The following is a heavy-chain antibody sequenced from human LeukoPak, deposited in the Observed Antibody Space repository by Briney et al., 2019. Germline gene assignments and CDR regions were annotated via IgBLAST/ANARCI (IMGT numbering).Heavy chain of an antibody. J-gene: IGHJ6*03. D-gene: IGHD1-14*01. V-gene: IGHV1-46*01. CDR1: GYTFTGYY. CDR2: INPSGGST. CDR3: ARSSGRSPNRDYMDV. Sequence: ASVKVSCKASGYTFTGYYMHWVQQAPGQGLEWMGIINPSGGSTSYAQKFQGRVTMTRDTSTSTVYMELSSLRSEDTAVYYCARSSGRSPNRDYMDVWGKGTTVTISS.